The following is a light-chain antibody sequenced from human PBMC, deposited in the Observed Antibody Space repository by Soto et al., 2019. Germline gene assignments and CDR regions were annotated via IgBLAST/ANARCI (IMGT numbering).Light chain of an antibody. CDR2: AAS. J-gene: IGKJ1*01. Sequence: MSQSPASLGTSVENKSSVECRASKSIKNYLNWYQQKPGKAPKLLIYAASSLHRRVPSRFSGRRSGPDFTPTIPSLQPEALATYFSQQSYAPPIMFGQGTKVDIK. V-gene: IGKV1-39*01. CDR1: KSIKNY. CDR3: QQSYAPPIM.